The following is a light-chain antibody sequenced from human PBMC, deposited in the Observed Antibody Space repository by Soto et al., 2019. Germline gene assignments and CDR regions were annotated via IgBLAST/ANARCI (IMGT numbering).Light chain of an antibody. Sequence: EIVMTQSPATLSVSPGERATLSCRASQSVLNNLAWYQQKPGQAPRLLIYGASTRATGGPARFSGSGSGTEFTLTISSLQSEDFAVYYCQQYNNWPITFGQGTRLEIK. V-gene: IGKV3-15*01. CDR3: QQYNNWPIT. J-gene: IGKJ5*01. CDR1: QSVLNN. CDR2: GAS.